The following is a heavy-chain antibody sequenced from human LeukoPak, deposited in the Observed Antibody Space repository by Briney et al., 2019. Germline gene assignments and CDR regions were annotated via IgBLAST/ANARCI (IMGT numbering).Heavy chain of an antibody. V-gene: IGHV4-39*07. D-gene: IGHD3-16*02. CDR1: GGSISSTNYY. Sequence: SETLSLTCTVSGGSISSTNYYWGWIRQPPGKGLEWIGSIYYSGSTYYNPSLKSRVTISVDTSKNQFSLKLSSVTAADTAVYYCARGPITFGGVITSYYFDYWGQGTLVTVSS. J-gene: IGHJ4*02. CDR3: ARGPITFGGVITSYYFDY. CDR2: IYYSGST.